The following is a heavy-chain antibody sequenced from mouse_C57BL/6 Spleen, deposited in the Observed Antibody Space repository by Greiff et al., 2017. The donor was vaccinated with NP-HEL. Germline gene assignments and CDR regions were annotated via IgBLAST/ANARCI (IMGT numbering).Heavy chain of an antibody. CDR3: AREGNYYGSSHWYFDV. D-gene: IGHD1-1*01. CDR1: GYTFTSYW. J-gene: IGHJ1*03. CDR2: IDPSDSYT. V-gene: IGHV1-59*01. Sequence: QVQLQQSGAELVRPGTSVKLSCKASGYTFTSYWMHWVKQRPGQGLEWIGVIDPSDSYTNYNQKFKGKATLTVDTSSSTAYMQLSSLTSEDSAVYYCAREGNYYGSSHWYFDVWGTGTTVTVSS.